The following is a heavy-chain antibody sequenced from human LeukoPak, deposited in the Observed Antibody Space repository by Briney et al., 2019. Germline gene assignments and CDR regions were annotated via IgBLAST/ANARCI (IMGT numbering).Heavy chain of an antibody. J-gene: IGHJ3*02. CDR1: GYTFSVYY. Sequence: ASVKVSCKASGYTFSVYYIHLLRQAPGQGLEWMGWIIPKNGDTNYAQKFRDRVTMTRDTSISTAYMEINSLTSDDTAVYYCARGVLLQGRGAFDIWGQGAMVTVSS. CDR3: ARGVLLQGRGAFDI. V-gene: IGHV1-2*02. CDR2: IIPKNGDT. D-gene: IGHD3-3*01.